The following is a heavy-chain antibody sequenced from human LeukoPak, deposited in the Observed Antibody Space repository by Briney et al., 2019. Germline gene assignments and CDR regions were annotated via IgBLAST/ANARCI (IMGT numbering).Heavy chain of an antibody. D-gene: IGHD6-13*01. CDR1: AGSISSSSYY. CDR3: ARVYYSRSYDYWYFDL. Sequence: PSETLSLTCTVSAGSISSSSYYWGWIRQPPRKGLERIGYFYSSGSTNYNPSLKSRVTISVDTSNNQSSLKLRSVTAADTAVYYCARVYYSRSYDYWYFDLWGRGTLVTVSS. V-gene: IGHV4-61*05. J-gene: IGHJ2*01. CDR2: FYSSGST.